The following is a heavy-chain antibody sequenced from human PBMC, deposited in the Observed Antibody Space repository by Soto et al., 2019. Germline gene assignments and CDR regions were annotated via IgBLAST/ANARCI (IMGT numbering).Heavy chain of an antibody. CDR3: ASLNCTNGVCPPNYYYYYMDV. Sequence: SETLSLTCTVSGGSISSYYWSWIRQPPGKGLEWIGYIYYSGSTNYNPSLKSRVTISVDTSKNQFSLKLSSVTAADTAVYYCASLNCTNGVCPPNYYYYYMDVWGKGTTVTVSS. D-gene: IGHD2-8*01. V-gene: IGHV4-59*01. J-gene: IGHJ6*03. CDR1: GGSISSYY. CDR2: IYYSGST.